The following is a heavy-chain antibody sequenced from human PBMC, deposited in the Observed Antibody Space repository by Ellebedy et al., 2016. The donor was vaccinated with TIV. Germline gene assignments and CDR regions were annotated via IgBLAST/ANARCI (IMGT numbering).Heavy chain of an antibody. Sequence: KVSCXGSGHSFTRYWLGWVRQMPGKGLEWMGIIYPADSDTRYSPSFQGQVTISADRSISTAYLLWSSLKASDTAIYYCARPSLYSGSSRYGTDVWGQGTTVTVSS. CDR3: ARPSLYSGSSRYGTDV. D-gene: IGHD6-6*01. CDR1: GHSFTRYW. CDR2: IYPADSDT. V-gene: IGHV5-51*01. J-gene: IGHJ6*02.